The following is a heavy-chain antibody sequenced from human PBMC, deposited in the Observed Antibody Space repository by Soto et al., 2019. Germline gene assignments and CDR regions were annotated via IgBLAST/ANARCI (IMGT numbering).Heavy chain of an antibody. CDR3: ARVLPPFDP. CDR2: VNAYNGNT. Sequence: QVQLVQSGAEVKKPGASVKVSCKASGYTLTSYGISWVRQAPGQGLEWMGWVNAYNGNTNYSQKRPGRVTMTTDTSTSTASWELRSLRSDDTAVYYCARVLPPFDPWGQGTLVTVSP. V-gene: IGHV1-18*01. J-gene: IGHJ5*02. CDR1: GYTLTSYG.